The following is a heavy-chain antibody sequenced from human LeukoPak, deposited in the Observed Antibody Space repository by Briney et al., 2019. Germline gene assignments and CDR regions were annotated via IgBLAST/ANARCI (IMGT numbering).Heavy chain of an antibody. D-gene: IGHD2-2*01. Sequence: GGSLRLSCAASGFTFGDYAMHRVRQTPGKGLEWVSGIDWNSSHMVYADSVKGRFTISRDNAKNSLYLQMSSLRAEDMALYYCAKDRSSTLDDAFDFWGQGTMVTVSS. J-gene: IGHJ3*01. CDR1: GFTFGDYA. CDR2: IDWNSSHM. CDR3: AKDRSSTLDDAFDF. V-gene: IGHV3-9*03.